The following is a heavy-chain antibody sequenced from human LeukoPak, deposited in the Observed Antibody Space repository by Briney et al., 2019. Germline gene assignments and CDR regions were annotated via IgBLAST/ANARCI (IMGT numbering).Heavy chain of an antibody. CDR3: AKTSHVAARGYFDY. CDR1: GFTFSSYA. Sequence: GGSLRLSCAASGFTFSSYAMSWVRHAPWKVLEWVSAISGSGGSTYYADSVKGRFTIYRDNSKRTLYLQMNSLRAEDTDVYYCAKTSHVAARGYFDYWGQGTLVTVSS. J-gene: IGHJ4*02. CDR2: ISGSGGST. V-gene: IGHV3-23*01. D-gene: IGHD6-6*01.